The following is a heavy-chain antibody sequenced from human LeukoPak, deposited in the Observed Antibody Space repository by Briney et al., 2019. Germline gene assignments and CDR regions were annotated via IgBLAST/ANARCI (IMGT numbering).Heavy chain of an antibody. D-gene: IGHD3-10*01. CDR1: GGSFSGYY. V-gene: IGHV4-34*01. CDR3: ARRAYFYASGSLNWFDP. Sequence: SETLSLTCAVHGGSFSGYYWNWIRQPPGKGLEWIGEINHSGSTNHNPSLKSRVTMSVDMSKNQFFLKLSSVTAADTAVYYCARRAYFYASGSLNWFDPWGQGTLVTVSS. J-gene: IGHJ5*02. CDR2: INHSGST.